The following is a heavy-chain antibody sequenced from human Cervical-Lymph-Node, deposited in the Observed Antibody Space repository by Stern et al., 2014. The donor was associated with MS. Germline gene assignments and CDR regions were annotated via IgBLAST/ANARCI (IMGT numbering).Heavy chain of an antibody. Sequence: GESGGGVVQPGRPLRLSCAASGVTFSSYAMHLVGQAPGKGLEWVAVISYDGSNKDYADYVKGRFTISRDNSKNTLYLQMNSLRAEDAAVYYCARDNGNSSGWSFYFQHWGQGTLVTVSS. CDR2: ISYDGSNK. J-gene: IGHJ1*01. CDR1: GVTFSSYA. CDR3: ARDNGNSSGWSFYFQH. D-gene: IGHD6-19*01. V-gene: IGHV3-30-3*01.